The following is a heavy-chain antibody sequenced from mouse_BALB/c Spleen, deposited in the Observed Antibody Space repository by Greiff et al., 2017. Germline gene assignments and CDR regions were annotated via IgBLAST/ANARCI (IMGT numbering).Heavy chain of an antibody. J-gene: IGHJ2*01. D-gene: IGHD3-1*01. CDR3: ASRGTQLGLRYFDY. CDR1: GYTFTSYW. CDR2: INPSNGRT. Sequence: QVQLQQPGAELVKPGASVKLSCKASGYTFTSYWMHWVKQRPGQGLEWIGEINPSNGRTNYNEKFKSKATLTVDKSSSTAYMQLSSLTSEDSAVYYCASRGTQLGLRYFDYWGQGTTLTVSS. V-gene: IGHV1S81*02.